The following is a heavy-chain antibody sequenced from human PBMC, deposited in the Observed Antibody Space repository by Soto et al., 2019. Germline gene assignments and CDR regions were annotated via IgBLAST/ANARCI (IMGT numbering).Heavy chain of an antibody. J-gene: IGHJ6*02. V-gene: IGHV4-4*02. CDR3: ARGYCSGGSCYSGGMDV. CDR2: IYHSGST. Sequence: WISWVRQPPGKGLEWIGEIYHSGSTNYNPSLKSRVTISVDKSKNQFSLKLSSVTAADTAVYYCARGYCSGGSCYSGGMDVWGQGTTVTVSS. CDR1: W. D-gene: IGHD2-15*01.